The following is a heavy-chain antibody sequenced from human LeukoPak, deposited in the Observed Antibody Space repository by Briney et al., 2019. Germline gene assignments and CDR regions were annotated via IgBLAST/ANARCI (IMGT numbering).Heavy chain of an antibody. CDR1: GFTFSGYS. V-gene: IGHV3-48*02. D-gene: IGHD1-14*01. CDR2: ISGSGTNI. CDR3: VRETAYSFDC. Sequence: GGALRLSCAASGFTFSGYSMTWVRQAPGKGLEWVSYISGSGTNIYNADSVKGRFTISRDNANNSMYLQLNSLRDEDTAVYYCVRETAYSFDCWGQGTLVTVSS. J-gene: IGHJ4*02.